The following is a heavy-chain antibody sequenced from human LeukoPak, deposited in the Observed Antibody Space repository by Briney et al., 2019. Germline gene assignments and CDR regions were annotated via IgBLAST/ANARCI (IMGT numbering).Heavy chain of an antibody. J-gene: IGHJ4*03. CDR1: GGSFSDYW. D-gene: IGHD3-16*01. Sequence: SETLSLTCAVYGGSFSDYWWTWIRQSPGKGLEWIGEVNHSGRTNYNPSLKSRVSISVDRSKKQSSLKLTSVTAADTAVFYCASLRVPGYFDYWGQGTLVTVSS. CDR3: ASLRVPGYFDY. CDR2: VNHSGRT. V-gene: IGHV4-34*01.